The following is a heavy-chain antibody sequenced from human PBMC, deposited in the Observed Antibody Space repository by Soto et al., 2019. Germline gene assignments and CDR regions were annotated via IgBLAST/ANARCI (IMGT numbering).Heavy chain of an antibody. CDR1: GGTFSSYA. Sequence: QVQLVQSEAEVKKPGSSVKVSCKASGGTFSSYAISWVRQAPGQGLEWMGHIRPMLGTTRYAQKFQGRVTLTADKSTSTAYMELTSLTSADTALYYCARDGYTSSSIHSFLDSWGQGTLLTVSS. CDR2: IRPMLGTT. V-gene: IGHV1-69*06. J-gene: IGHJ4*02. CDR3: ARDGYTSSSIHSFLDS. D-gene: IGHD6-6*01.